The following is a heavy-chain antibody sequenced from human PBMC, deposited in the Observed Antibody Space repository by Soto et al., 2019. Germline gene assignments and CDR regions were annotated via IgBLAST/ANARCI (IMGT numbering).Heavy chain of an antibody. D-gene: IGHD1-26*01. Sequence: SETLSLTCTVSGGSVSSGNYFWSWIRQPPGKGLEWIGNIYYDGSTYYSPSLKSRVTMSADTSKNQFSLKLNSVTAADTAVYYCMIDSGAYLPFAPWGQGTLVSVSS. CDR2: IYYDGST. V-gene: IGHV4-61*01. J-gene: IGHJ5*02. CDR1: GGSVSSGNYF. CDR3: MIDSGAYLPFAP.